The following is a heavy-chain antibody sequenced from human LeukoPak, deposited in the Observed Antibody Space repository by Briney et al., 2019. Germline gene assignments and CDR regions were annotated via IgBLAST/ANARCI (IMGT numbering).Heavy chain of an antibody. CDR1: GFTFSSYA. CDR2: MSYDGSNK. D-gene: IGHD3-22*01. Sequence: GGSLRLSCAASGFTFSSYAMHWVRQAPGKGLEWVAVMSYDGSNKYYADSVKGRFTISRDNSKNTLYLQMNSLRAEDTAVYYCARDTYDSSGYYFDYWGQGTLVTVSS. CDR3: ARDTYDSSGYYFDY. V-gene: IGHV3-30*04. J-gene: IGHJ4*02.